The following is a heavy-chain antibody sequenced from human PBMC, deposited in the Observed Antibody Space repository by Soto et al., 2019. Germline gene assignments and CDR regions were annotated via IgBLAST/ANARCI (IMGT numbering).Heavy chain of an antibody. V-gene: IGHV3-11*01. CDR3: ARDRVRDKLGELSRPVDY. Sequence: GGSLRLSCAASGFTFSDYYMSWIRQAPGKGLEWVSYISSSGSTIYYADSVKGRFTISRDNAKNSLYLQMNSLRAEDTAVYYCARDRVRDKLGELSRPVDYWGQGTLVTVSS. CDR1: GFTFSDYY. D-gene: IGHD3-16*02. J-gene: IGHJ4*02. CDR2: ISSSGSTI.